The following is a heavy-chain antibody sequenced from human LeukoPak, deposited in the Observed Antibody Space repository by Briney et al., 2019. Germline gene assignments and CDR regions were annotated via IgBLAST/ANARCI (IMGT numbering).Heavy chain of an antibody. D-gene: IGHD6-13*01. CDR3: ARRGISQGYYMDV. J-gene: IGHJ6*03. CDR1: GGSIRSGDHY. Sequence: SETLSLTCTVSGGSIRSGDHYWGWIRQPPGKGLEWIGNIYYSGTTYYNPSLKSRVIISVDTSKNQFSLKLSSVTAADTAVFYCARRGISQGYYMDVWGKGTTVTISS. CDR2: IYYSGTT. V-gene: IGHV4-39*01.